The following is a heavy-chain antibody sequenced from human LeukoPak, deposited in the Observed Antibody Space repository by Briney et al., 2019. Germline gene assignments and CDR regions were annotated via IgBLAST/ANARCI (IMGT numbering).Heavy chain of an antibody. D-gene: IGHD2-8*01. CDR1: GFTFSSYE. Sequence: PGGSLRLSCAASGFTFSSYEMNWVRQAPGKGLEWVSYISSSGSTIYYADSVKGRFTISRDNAKNSLYLQMNSLRAEDTAVYYCAREIVLMVYAVGYWGQGTLVTVSS. CDR2: ISSSGSTI. CDR3: AREIVLMVYAVGY. J-gene: IGHJ4*02. V-gene: IGHV3-48*03.